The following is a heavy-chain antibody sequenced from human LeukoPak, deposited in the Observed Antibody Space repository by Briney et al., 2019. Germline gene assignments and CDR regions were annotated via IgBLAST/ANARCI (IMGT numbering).Heavy chain of an antibody. CDR1: GYIFTGYS. Sequence: VASVQVSCKASGYIFTGYSIHWVRQATGQGLEWMGWMNPNSGNTGNAQKFQVRVTITRTTSISTAYMEVSCLRSKDTAVFYCARVGGGSYYNYWGQGTLVTVSS. CDR2: MNPNSGNT. CDR3: ARVGGGSYYNY. V-gene: IGHV1-8*03. D-gene: IGHD1-26*01. J-gene: IGHJ4*02.